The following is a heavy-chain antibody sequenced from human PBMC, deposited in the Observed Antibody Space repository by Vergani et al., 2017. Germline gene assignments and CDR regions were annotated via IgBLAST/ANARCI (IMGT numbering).Heavy chain of an antibody. D-gene: IGHD6-19*01. Sequence: VQLLESGGGLVQPGGSLRLSCEASGFSFPGYAMSWVRQAPGKGLEWVAVISYDGSNKYYADSVKGRFTISRDNSKNTLFLHMNSLRPEDTAVYYCAKVGRSEVAGTFGAFDIWGQGTMVTVSS. V-gene: IGHV3-30-3*01. J-gene: IGHJ3*02. CDR2: ISYDGSNK. CDR3: AKVGRSEVAGTFGAFDI. CDR1: GFSFPGYA.